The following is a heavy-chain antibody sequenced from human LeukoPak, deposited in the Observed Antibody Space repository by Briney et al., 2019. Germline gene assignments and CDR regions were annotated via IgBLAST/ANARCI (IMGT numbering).Heavy chain of an antibody. CDR2: IKQDGSEK. V-gene: IGHV3-7*01. Sequence: AGGSLRLSCAGSGFTFRSYWMHWVRQAPGKGLEWVANIKQDGSEKYYVDSVKGRFTISRDNANGSVYLQMNSLRAEDTAVYYCARRYFDWFLGAGGSLDIWGQGTMVTVSS. CDR3: ARRYFDWFLGAGGSLDI. D-gene: IGHD3-9*01. J-gene: IGHJ3*02. CDR1: GFTFRSYW.